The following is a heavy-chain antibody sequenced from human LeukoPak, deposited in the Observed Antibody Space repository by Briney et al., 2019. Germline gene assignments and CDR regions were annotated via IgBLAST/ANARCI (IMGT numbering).Heavy chain of an antibody. V-gene: IGHV1-69*05. D-gene: IGHD6-19*01. CDR3: ARVYESVAGTGEGYFDY. J-gene: IGHJ4*02. Sequence: SVKVSCKASGGTFSSYAISWVRQAPGQGLEWMGGIIPIFGTANYAQKFQGRVTITTDESTSTAYMELSSLRSEDTAVYYCARVYESVAGTGEGYFDYWGQGTLVTVSS. CDR2: IIPIFGTA. CDR1: GGTFSSYA.